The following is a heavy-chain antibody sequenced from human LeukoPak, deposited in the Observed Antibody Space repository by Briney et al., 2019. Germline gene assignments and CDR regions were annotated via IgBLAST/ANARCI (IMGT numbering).Heavy chain of an antibody. D-gene: IGHD2-2*01. Sequence: SVKVSCKASGGTFSSYAISWVRQAPGQGLEWMGGIIPIFGTANYAQKFQGRVTITADESTSTAYMELSSLRSEDTAVYYCARNYCSSTSCQLWTFDYWGQGTLVTVSS. J-gene: IGHJ4*02. CDR3: ARNYCSSTSCQLWTFDY. CDR2: IIPIFGTA. V-gene: IGHV1-69*01. CDR1: GGTFSSYA.